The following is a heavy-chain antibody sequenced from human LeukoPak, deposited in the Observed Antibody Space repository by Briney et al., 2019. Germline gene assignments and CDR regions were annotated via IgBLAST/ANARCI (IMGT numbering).Heavy chain of an antibody. CDR1: GFTFSSYW. V-gene: IGHV3-74*01. J-gene: IGHJ6*03. CDR3: AREGHYYGSGSYYNMDV. Sequence: PGGSLRLSCAASGFTFSSYWMHWVRQAPGKGLVWVSRINSDGSSTSYADSVKGRFTISRDNAKNTLYLQMNSLRAEDTAVYYCAREGHYYGSGSYYNMDVWGKGTTVTISS. D-gene: IGHD3-10*01. CDR2: INSDGSST.